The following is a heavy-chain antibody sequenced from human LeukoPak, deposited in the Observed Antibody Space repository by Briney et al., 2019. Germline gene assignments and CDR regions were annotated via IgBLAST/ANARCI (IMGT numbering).Heavy chain of an antibody. J-gene: IGHJ4*02. CDR1: GYTFTGYY. CDR2: INHNSGGK. CDR3: ARRYDFWSGYPTAFDY. V-gene: IGHV1-2*02. D-gene: IGHD3-3*01. Sequence: ASVKVSCKASGYTFTGYYMHWVRQAPGQGLEWMGFINHNSGGKSYAQKFQARVTMPRDTSISTAYMELSGLRSDDTAVYYCARRYDFWSGYPTAFDYWGQGTLVTVSS.